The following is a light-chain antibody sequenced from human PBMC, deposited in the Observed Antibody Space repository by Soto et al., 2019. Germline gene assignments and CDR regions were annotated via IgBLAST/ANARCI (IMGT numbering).Light chain of an antibody. J-gene: IGLJ1*01. Sequence: QSVLTQPPSASGTPGQRVTISCSGSSSNIGSSSVNWYQQLPGTAPKLLIYNNNQWPSGVPDRFSGSKSGTSASLAISGLHSEDEADYYCAAWDVSRNGLYVFGTGTKLTVL. CDR1: SSNIGSSS. CDR3: AAWDVSRNGLYV. V-gene: IGLV1-44*01. CDR2: NNN.